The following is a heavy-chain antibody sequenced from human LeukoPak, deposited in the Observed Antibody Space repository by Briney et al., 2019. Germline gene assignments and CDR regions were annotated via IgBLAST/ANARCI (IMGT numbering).Heavy chain of an antibody. Sequence: SGPTLVKPTETLTLTCTVPGFSLSNARMGVSWIRQPPGKALEWLAHIFSNDEKSYSTSLKSRLTISKDTSKSQVVLTMTNMDPVDTATYYCARDYDSSANDAFDIWGQGTMVTVSS. V-gene: IGHV2-26*01. D-gene: IGHD3-22*01. CDR1: GFSLSNARMG. CDR3: ARDYDSSANDAFDI. CDR2: IFSNDEK. J-gene: IGHJ3*02.